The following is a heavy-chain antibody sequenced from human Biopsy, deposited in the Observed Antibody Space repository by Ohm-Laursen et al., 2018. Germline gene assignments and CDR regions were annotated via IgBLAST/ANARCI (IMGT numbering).Heavy chain of an antibody. V-gene: IGHV4-59*08. Sequence: GTLSLTCTVSGGSISGSSWSWIRQAPGKGLEWIGSISYSRDTNYNPSLKSRITISVDTSKNQFSLKLTSVTAADTAVYYCAKHGSGWTGDDAFHIWGQGTMVTVSS. CDR2: ISYSRDT. CDR3: AKHGSGWTGDDAFHI. J-gene: IGHJ3*02. D-gene: IGHD6-19*01. CDR1: GGSISGSS.